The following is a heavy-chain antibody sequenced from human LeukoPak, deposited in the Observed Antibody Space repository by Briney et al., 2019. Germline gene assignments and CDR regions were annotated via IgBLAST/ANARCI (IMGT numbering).Heavy chain of an antibody. V-gene: IGHV4-30-4*08. D-gene: IGHD3-3*01. Sequence: SETLSLTCTVSGGSISSYYWSWIRQPPGKGLEWIGYIYYSGSTYYNPSLKSRVTISVDTSKNQFSLKLSSVTAADTAVYYCARDQVLRFLEWAAWGQGTLVTVSS. CDR3: ARDQVLRFLEWAA. CDR1: GGSISSYY. CDR2: IYYSGST. J-gene: IGHJ5*02.